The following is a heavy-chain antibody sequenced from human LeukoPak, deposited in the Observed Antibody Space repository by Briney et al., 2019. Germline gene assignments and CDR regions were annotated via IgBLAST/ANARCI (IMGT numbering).Heavy chain of an antibody. CDR1: GFTFSSYS. CDR3: AKVLIWTYGSGNYYKGAFDI. J-gene: IGHJ3*02. Sequence: GGSLRLSCAASGFTFSSYSMNWVRQAPGKGLEWVSSISTSSSYIYYADSVKGRFTISRDNSKNTLYLQMNSLRAEDTAVYYCAKVLIWTYGSGNYYKGAFDIWGQGTMVTVFS. CDR2: ISTSSSYI. D-gene: IGHD3-10*01. V-gene: IGHV3-21*04.